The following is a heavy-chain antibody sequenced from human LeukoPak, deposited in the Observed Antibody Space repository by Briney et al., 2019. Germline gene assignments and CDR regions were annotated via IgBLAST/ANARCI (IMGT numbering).Heavy chain of an antibody. J-gene: IGHJ4*02. D-gene: IGHD2-15*01. V-gene: IGHV3-21*01. CDR1: GFTFSSYS. CDR2: ISSSSSYI. CDR3: ARDRGYCSGGSCPYSFDY. Sequence: GGSLRLSCAASGFTFSSYSMNWVRQAPGTGLEWVSSISSSSSYIYYADSVKGRFTISRDNAENSLYLQMNSLRAEDTAVYYCARDRGYCSGGSCPYSFDYWGQGTLVTVSS.